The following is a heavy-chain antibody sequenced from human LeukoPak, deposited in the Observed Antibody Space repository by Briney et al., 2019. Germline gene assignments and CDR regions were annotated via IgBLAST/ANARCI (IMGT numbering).Heavy chain of an antibody. V-gene: IGHV4-59*05. CDR2: IYYSGST. CDR1: GGSIRSYY. D-gene: IGHD3-10*01. J-gene: IGHJ4*02. Sequence: SETLSLTCTVSGGSIRSYYWSWIRQPAGKGLEWIGSIYYSGSTYYNPSLKSRVTISVDTSKNQFSLKLSSVTAADTAVYYCARRVYRGVYFDYWGQGTLVTVSS. CDR3: ARRVYRGVYFDY.